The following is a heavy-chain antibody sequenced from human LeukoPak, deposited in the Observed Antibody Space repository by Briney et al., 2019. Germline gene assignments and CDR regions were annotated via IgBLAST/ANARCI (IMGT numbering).Heavy chain of an antibody. CDR2: ISSSGSTI. CDR1: GFTFSSYA. CDR3: ARDGGFGYYFDY. V-gene: IGHV3-48*04. J-gene: IGHJ4*02. Sequence: GGSLRLSCAASGFTFSSYAMSWVRQAPGKGLEWVSYISSSGSTIYYADSVKGRFTISRDNAKNSLYLQMNSLRAEDTAVYYCARDGGFGYYFDYWGQGTLVTVSS. D-gene: IGHD3-16*01.